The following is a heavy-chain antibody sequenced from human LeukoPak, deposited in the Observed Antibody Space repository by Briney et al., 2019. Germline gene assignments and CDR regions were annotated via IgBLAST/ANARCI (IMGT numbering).Heavy chain of an antibody. CDR2: IYNSEST. Sequence: PSETLSLTCTVSGGSISTYYWSWSRQPPGKGLEWIGYIYNSESTNYNPSLKSRVTISMDTSKNQFSLRLSSVTAADTAVYYCARDVYSSSPNWGQGTLVTVSS. J-gene: IGHJ4*02. D-gene: IGHD6-6*01. V-gene: IGHV4-59*01. CDR1: GGSISTYY. CDR3: ARDVYSSSPN.